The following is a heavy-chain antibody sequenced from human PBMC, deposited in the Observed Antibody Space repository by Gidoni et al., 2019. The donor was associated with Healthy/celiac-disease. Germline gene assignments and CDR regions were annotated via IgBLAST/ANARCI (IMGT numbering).Heavy chain of an antibody. CDR2: IIPIFGTA. Sequence: QVQLVQSGAEVKKPGSSVKVSCKASGGTFSSYAISLVRQAPGQGLEWMGGIIPIFGTANYAQKFQGRVTITADESTSTAYMELSSMRSEDTAVYYCAREVGVWTMIVVADLGDAFDIWGQGTMVTVSS. J-gene: IGHJ3*02. D-gene: IGHD3-22*01. V-gene: IGHV1-69*01. CDR1: GGTFSSYA. CDR3: AREVGVWTMIVVADLGDAFDI.